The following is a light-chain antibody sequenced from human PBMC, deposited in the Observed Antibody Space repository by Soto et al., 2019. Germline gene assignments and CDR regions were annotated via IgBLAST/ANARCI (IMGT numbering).Light chain of an antibody. J-gene: IGLJ2*01. CDR1: SSDIRDSNY. V-gene: IGLV2-8*01. Sequence: QPVLSQPPSASGSPGQSVTISCSGISSDIRDSNYVSWYQQHPGKAPKLVVSEVTKRPSGVPDRFSGSRSGTTAFLTISGLQTEDEADYYCGSKAGSDKHVEFGGGTKLTVL. CDR2: EVT. CDR3: GSKAGSDKHVE.